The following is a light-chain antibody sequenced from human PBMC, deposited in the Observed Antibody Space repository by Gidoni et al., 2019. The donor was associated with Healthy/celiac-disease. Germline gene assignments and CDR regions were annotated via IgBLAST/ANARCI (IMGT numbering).Light chain of an antibody. J-gene: IGKJ2*01. V-gene: IGKV3-11*01. Sequence: EFVLTQSPTTLSVSPGERATLACRASQSVSSYLAWYQQKPGQAPRLLLYDASNRATGIPARFSCSGSGTDFTLTISSLEPEDFAVYYCQQRSNWYTFGQGTKLEIK. CDR3: QQRSNWYT. CDR2: DAS. CDR1: QSVSSY.